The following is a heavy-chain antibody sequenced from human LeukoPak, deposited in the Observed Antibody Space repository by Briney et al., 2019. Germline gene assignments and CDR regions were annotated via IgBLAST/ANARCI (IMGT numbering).Heavy chain of an antibody. CDR3: ARDQSYYGMDV. V-gene: IGHV3-53*01. Sequence: GGSLRLSCAASGFTVSNTYMNWVRQAPGKGLEWVSVIYSDASTYYADSVKGRFTISRDNSKNTLYLQMNSLGAEDTAVYYCARDQSYYGMDVWGQGTTVTVSS. CDR1: GFTVSNTY. CDR2: IYSDAST. J-gene: IGHJ6*02.